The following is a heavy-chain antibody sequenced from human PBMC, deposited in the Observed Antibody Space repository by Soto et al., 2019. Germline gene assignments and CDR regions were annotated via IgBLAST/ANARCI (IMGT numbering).Heavy chain of an antibody. Sequence: PSETLSLTCTVSGGSISSYRWSWIRQPAGKGLEWIGRLNTYGNTHYNPSLKSRVTVSADTSRNQFFLTLRSVTAADSAVYHCGRESGETWDYEASWGQGTPVTVS. CDR1: GGSISSYR. CDR3: GRESGETWDYEAS. D-gene: IGHD1-7*01. CDR2: LNTYGNT. V-gene: IGHV4-4*07. J-gene: IGHJ5*02.